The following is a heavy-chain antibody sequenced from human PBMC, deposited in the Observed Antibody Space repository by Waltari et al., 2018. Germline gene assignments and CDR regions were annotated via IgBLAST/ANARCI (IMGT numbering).Heavy chain of an antibody. D-gene: IGHD3-9*01. CDR1: GFTFSSYG. CDR2: IWYDGSNK. J-gene: IGHJ3*02. Sequence: QVQLVESGGGVVQPGRSLRLSCAASGFTFSSYGMHWVRQAPGKGLEWVAVIWYDGSNKYYADSVKGRFTISRDNSKNTLYLQMNSLRAEDTAVYYCAKGGLTVYSHDAFDIWGQGTMVTVSS. CDR3: AKGGLTVYSHDAFDI. V-gene: IGHV3-30*18.